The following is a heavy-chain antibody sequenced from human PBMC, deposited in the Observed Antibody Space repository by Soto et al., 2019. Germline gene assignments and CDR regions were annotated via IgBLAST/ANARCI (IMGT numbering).Heavy chain of an antibody. J-gene: IGHJ4*02. CDR3: ARQYCTNDLCPKDDY. D-gene: IGHD2-8*01. Sequence: PSETLSLTCTVSGCSIYSGSYYWGWIRQPPGKGLEWIGSIYYSGSTYYNPSLKSRLTISVDTSKNQFSLRLSSVTAADTAVYYCARQYCTNDLCPKDDYWGQGTLVTVSS. CDR2: IYYSGST. V-gene: IGHV4-39*01. CDR1: GCSIYSGSYY.